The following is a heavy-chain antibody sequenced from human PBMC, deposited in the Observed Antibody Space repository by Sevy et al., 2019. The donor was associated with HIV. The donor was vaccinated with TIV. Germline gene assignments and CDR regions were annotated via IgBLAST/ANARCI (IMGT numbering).Heavy chain of an antibody. CDR2: TRNKADGYTT. J-gene: IGHJ4*02. V-gene: IGHV3-72*01. CDR3: ATHAGIAAAGRVFDY. D-gene: IGHD6-13*01. CDR1: GFTFSDHY. Sequence: GGSLRLSCVASGFTFSDHYMEWVRQAPGKGLEWVGRTRNKADGYTTEYAASVKDRFTIKRDESKNSPYVQMNSLKARDTAVYYCATHAGIAAAGRVFDYWGQGTLVTVSS.